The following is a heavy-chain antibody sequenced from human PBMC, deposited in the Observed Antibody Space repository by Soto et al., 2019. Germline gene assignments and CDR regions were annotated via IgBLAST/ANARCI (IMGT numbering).Heavy chain of an antibody. D-gene: IGHD6-19*01. CDR1: GYTFTSYY. CDR3: ARDRIAVPGTLSFFDY. CDR2: INPSGGST. Sequence: QVQLVQSGAEVKKPGASVKVSCKASGYTFTSYYMHWVRQAPGQGLEWMGIINPSGGSTSYAQKFQGRVPRTRATSTSTVYMELSSLGSEDTAVYYGARDRIAVPGTLSFFDYWGQGTLVPVSS. J-gene: IGHJ4*02. V-gene: IGHV1-46*01.